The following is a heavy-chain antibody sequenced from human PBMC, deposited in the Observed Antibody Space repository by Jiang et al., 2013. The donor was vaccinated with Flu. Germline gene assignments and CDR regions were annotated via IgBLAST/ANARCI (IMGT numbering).Heavy chain of an antibody. CDR1: GFTFSSYG. CDR3: ANEQDDSSGYYGWFDP. D-gene: IGHD3-22*01. CDR2: ISYDGSNK. J-gene: IGHJ5*02. V-gene: IGHV3-30*18. Sequence: GVVQPGRSLRLSCAASGFTFSSYGMHWVRQAPGKGLEWVAVISYDGSNKYYADSVKGRFTISRDNSKNTLYLQMNSLRAEDTAVYYCANEQDDSSGYYGWFDPWGQGTLVTVSS.